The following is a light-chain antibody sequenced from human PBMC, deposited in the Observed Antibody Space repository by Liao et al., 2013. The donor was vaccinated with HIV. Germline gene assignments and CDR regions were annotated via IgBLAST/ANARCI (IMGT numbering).Light chain of an antibody. CDR3: QAWDSSADVV. J-gene: IGLJ2*01. Sequence: SHMLTQPPSLSVAPGGTATITCGGDNIGSESVHWYQQKPGQSPMLVIYQDSKRPSGIPERFSGSNSGNTATLTISATQPMDEADYFCQAWDSSADVVFGGGTRLTVL. CDR2: QDS. V-gene: IGLV3-21*01. CDR1: NIGSES.